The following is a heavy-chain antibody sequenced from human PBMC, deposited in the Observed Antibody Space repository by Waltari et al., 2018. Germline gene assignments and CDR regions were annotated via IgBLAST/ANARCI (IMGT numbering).Heavy chain of an antibody. CDR3: ARVGGYSSSWPFDY. J-gene: IGHJ4*02. CDR2: TYYRSKWYN. D-gene: IGHD6-13*01. Sequence: QVQLQQSGPGLVKPSQTLTPTCAISGASVSSNSAAWNWIRQTPSRGLEWLGRTYYRSKWYNDYAVSVKSRITINPDTSKNQFSLQLNSVTPEDTAVYYCARVGGYSSSWPFDYWGQGTLVTVSS. CDR1: GASVSSNSAA. V-gene: IGHV6-1*01.